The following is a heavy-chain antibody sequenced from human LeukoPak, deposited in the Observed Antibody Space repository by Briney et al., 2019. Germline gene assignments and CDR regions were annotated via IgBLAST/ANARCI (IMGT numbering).Heavy chain of an antibody. CDR3: ARIPLYRLAANARGDAFDI. Sequence: ASVKVSCKASGYTFTSYGISWVRQAPGQGLEWMGWISAYNGNTNYAQKLQGRVTMTTDTSTSTAYMELRSLRSDDTAVYYCARIPLYRLAANARGDAFDIWGQGTMVTVSS. CDR1: GYTFTSYG. D-gene: IGHD2-15*01. CDR2: ISAYNGNT. J-gene: IGHJ3*02. V-gene: IGHV1-18*01.